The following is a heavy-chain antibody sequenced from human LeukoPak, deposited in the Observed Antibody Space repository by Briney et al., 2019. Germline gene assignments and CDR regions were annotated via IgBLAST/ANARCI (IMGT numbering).Heavy chain of an antibody. V-gene: IGHV4-4*07. CDR3: AREESTLDYYYYYMDV. J-gene: IGHJ6*03. Sequence: SETLSLTCTVSGGSISSYYWSWIRQPAGKGLEWIGRIYTSGSTNYNPSLKSRVTMSVDTSKNQFSLKLSSVTAADTAVYYCAREESTLDYYYYYMDVWGKGTTVTVSS. CDR1: GGSISSYY. CDR2: IYTSGST. D-gene: IGHD3-3*02.